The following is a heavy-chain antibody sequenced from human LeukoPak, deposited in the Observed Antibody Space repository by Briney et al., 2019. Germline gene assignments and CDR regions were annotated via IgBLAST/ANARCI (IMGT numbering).Heavy chain of an antibody. J-gene: IGHJ4*02. CDR2: ISGSGGST. CDR3: AKVPGFQGRGVPIDY. V-gene: IGHV3-23*01. CDR1: GFTFSSYA. D-gene: IGHD3-10*01. Sequence: PGGSLRLSCAASGFTFSSYAMSWVRQAPGKGLERVSPISGSGGSTYYADSVKGRFTISRDNSKNTLYLQMNSLRAEDTAVYYCAKVPGFQGRGVPIDYWGQGTLVTVSS.